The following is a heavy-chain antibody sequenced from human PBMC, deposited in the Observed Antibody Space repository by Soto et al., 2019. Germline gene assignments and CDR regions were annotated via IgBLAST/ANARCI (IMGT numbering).Heavy chain of an antibody. Sequence: PSETLSLTYTVSGGSISSGGYYWSWIRQHPGKGLEWIGYIYYSGSTYYNPSLKSRVTISVDTSKNHFSLKLSSVTAADTAVYYCAGSIGVVVAARPGGWLDPWGQGTLVTVSS. D-gene: IGHD2-15*01. CDR1: GGSISSGGYY. J-gene: IGHJ5*02. CDR2: IYYSGST. V-gene: IGHV4-31*03. CDR3: AGSIGVVVAARPGGWLDP.